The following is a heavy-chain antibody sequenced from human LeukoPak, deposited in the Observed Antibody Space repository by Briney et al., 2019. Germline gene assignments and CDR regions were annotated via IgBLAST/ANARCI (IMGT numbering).Heavy chain of an antibody. V-gene: IGHV4-34*01. CDR2: INHSGST. CDR3: ARGGHYYDSSGYYRLGY. CDR1: GGSFSGYY. D-gene: IGHD3-22*01. J-gene: IGHJ4*02. Sequence: SVTLALTCAVYGGSFSGYYWSWIRQPPGKGLEWIGEINHSGSTNYNPSLKSRVTISVDTSKNQFSLKLSSVTAADTAVYYCARGGHYYDSSGYYRLGYWGQGTLVTVSS.